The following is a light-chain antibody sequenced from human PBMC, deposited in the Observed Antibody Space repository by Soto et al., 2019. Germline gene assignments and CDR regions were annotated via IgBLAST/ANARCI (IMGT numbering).Light chain of an antibody. CDR1: QGISPY. V-gene: IGKV1-8*01. CDR3: QHYYTYPLI. CDR2: DAS. Sequence: AIRMTQSPSSVSASTGDRVTITCRASQGISPYLAWYQQKPGKAPKILIYDASTLESGVPSRFSGSGSGTDFTLTISSLQSEDVATYYCQHYYTYPLIFGGGTKVEIK. J-gene: IGKJ4*01.